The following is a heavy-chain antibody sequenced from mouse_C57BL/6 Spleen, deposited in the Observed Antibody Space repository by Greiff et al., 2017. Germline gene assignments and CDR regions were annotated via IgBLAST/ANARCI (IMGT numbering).Heavy chain of an antibody. CDR3: ARSNWDALDY. CDR1: GFTFSDYG. V-gene: IGHV5-17*01. CDR2: ISSGSSTI. D-gene: IGHD4-1*01. J-gene: IGHJ2*01. Sequence: EVKLMESGGGLVKPGGSLKLSCAASGFTFSDYGMHWVRQAPEKGLEWVAYISSGSSTIYYADTVKGRFTISRDNAKNTQFLQMTSLRSEDTAMYYCARSNWDALDYWGQGTTLTVSS.